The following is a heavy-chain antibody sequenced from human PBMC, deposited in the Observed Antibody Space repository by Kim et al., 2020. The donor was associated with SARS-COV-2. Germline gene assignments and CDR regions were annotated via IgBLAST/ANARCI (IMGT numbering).Heavy chain of an antibody. D-gene: IGHD6-6*01. V-gene: IGHV4-34*01. CDR2: INHSGST. Sequence: SETLSLTCAVYGGSFSGYYWSWIRQPPGKGLEWIGEINHSGSTNYNPSLKSRVTISVDTSKNQFSLKLSSVTAADTAVYYCARGTKLFRIAARPNWFDPWGQGTLVTVSS. CDR3: ARGTKLFRIAARPNWFDP. CDR1: GGSFSGYY. J-gene: IGHJ5*02.